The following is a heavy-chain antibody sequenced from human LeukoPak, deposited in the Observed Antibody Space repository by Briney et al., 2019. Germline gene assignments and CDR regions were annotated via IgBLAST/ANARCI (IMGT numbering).Heavy chain of an antibody. V-gene: IGHV1-2*02. J-gene: IGHJ4*02. CDR3: ARGSYGSAKGKIDY. Sequence: ASVKVSCKASGYTFSNYYLHWVRQAPGQGLEWMGWINPNSGGTNYAQKFQGRVTMTRDTSISTAYMELSRLRSDDTAVYYCARGSYGSAKGKIDYWGQGTLVTVSS. CDR1: GYTFSNYY. D-gene: IGHD3-10*01. CDR2: INPNSGGT.